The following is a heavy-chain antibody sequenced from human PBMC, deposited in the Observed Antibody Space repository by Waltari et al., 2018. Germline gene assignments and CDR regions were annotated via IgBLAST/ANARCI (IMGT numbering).Heavy chain of an antibody. CDR1: GGSINSGDYY. D-gene: IGHD3-16*01. CDR3: ATVGVLIPGNVFDL. J-gene: IGHJ3*01. V-gene: IGHV4-30-4*08. CDR2: IYYSGDT. Sequence: QVQLQESGPGLVKPSQTLSLICTVSGGSINSGDYYWNWIRQTPGKGLEWIGYIYYSGDTYYNPSPKTRVTMSVDTSKHPFSLNLNSVTATDTAVYYCATVGVLIPGNVFDLWGQGTMVTVSS.